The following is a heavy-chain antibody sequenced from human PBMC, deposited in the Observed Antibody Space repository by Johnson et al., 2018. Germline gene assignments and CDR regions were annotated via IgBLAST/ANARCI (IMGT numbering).Heavy chain of an antibody. D-gene: IGHD2-21*01. CDR3: ASLWVGVDAEYFQH. V-gene: IGHV3-66*01. CDR2: IYSAGST. CDR1: GFTVSSNY. Sequence: VQLVQSGGALVQPGGSLRLSCAASGFTVSSNYMSWVRQAPGKGLEWVSVIYSAGSTYYADSVKGRFTISRDNSKNTLYLQMNSLRVEDTAVYYCASLWVGVDAEYFQHWGQGTLVTVSS. J-gene: IGHJ1*01.